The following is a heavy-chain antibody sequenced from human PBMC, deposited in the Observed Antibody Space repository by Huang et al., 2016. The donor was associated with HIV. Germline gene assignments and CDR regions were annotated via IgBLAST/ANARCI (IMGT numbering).Heavy chain of an antibody. J-gene: IGHJ4*02. Sequence: QVQLLQSGAEVKKPGSSVKVSCKASGGPFRSYSMAWVRQAPGQGLEWLASLMPVFASPNYAQTLQGRVRVTADESTSTVYMELRDLRPDDTAVYFCARGSLEYSVSSSLDYWGQGTHVTVSS. CDR1: GGPFRSYS. CDR3: ARGSLEYSVSSSLDY. D-gene: IGHD4-4*01. V-gene: IGHV1-69*13. CDR2: LMPVFASP.